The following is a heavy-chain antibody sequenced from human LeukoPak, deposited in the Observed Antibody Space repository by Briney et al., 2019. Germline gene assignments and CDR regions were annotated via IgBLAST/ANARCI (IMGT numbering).Heavy chain of an antibody. V-gene: IGHV3-21*05. CDR1: GFTFSDYS. J-gene: IGHJ4*02. CDR2: IGLGSGFV. D-gene: IGHD1-26*01. CDR3: ARDHKWAFDY. Sequence: GGSLRLSCATSGFTFSDYSMNWVRQAPGRGLEWISYIGLGSGFVSYSDSVKGRFTISGDTARNSVDLQMNSLRADDTAVYYCARDHKWAFDYWGQGTLVTVSS.